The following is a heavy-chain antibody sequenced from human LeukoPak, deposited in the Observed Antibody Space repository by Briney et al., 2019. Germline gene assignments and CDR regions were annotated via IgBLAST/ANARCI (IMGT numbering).Heavy chain of an antibody. CDR1: GFTFDDYA. Sequence: PGGSLRLSCAASGFTFDDYAMHWVRQAPGKGLEWVSGISWNSGSIGYADSVKGRFTISRDNAKNSLYLQMNSLRAEDTAVYYCARVFALYDFWSGYSQELDYWGQGTLVTVSS. CDR3: ARVFALYDFWSGYSQELDY. CDR2: ISWNSGSI. J-gene: IGHJ4*02. D-gene: IGHD3-3*01. V-gene: IGHV3-9*01.